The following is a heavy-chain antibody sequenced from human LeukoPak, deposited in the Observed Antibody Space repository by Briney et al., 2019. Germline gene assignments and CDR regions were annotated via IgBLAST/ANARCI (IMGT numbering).Heavy chain of an antibody. J-gene: IGHJ6*03. CDR2: IYSGGST. CDR1: GFTVSSNY. Sequence: GGSLRLSCAASGFTVSSNYMSWVRQAPGKGLEWVSVIYSGGSTYYADSVKGRFTISRDNSKNTLYLQMNSLRAEDTAVYYCARDLYHYDILTGFPYYYMDVWGKGTTVTISS. V-gene: IGHV3-53*01. D-gene: IGHD3-9*01. CDR3: ARDLYHYDILTGFPYYYMDV.